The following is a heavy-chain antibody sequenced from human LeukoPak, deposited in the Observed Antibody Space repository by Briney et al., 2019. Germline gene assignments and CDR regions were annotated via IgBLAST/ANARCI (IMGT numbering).Heavy chain of an antibody. J-gene: IGHJ4*02. CDR3: ARATTDFDY. D-gene: IGHD1-1*01. Sequence: GGSLRRSCAASGFTVSSNYMSWLRQAPGKGLEWVPVIYSGGSTYYADSVKGRFTISRENSKNTLYLQMNSLRAEDTAVYYWARATTDFDYWGQGTLVTVSS. CDR2: IYSGGST. V-gene: IGHV3-66*01. CDR1: GFTVSSNY.